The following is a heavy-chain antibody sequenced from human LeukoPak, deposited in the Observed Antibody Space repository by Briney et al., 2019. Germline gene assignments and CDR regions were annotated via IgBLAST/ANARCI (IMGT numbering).Heavy chain of an antibody. CDR2: ISAYNGNT. D-gene: IGHD3-10*01. V-gene: IGHV1-18*01. J-gene: IGHJ6*03. CDR3: ARGRDYYGSGSLSYYYYMDV. CDR1: GYTFTSYG. Sequence: ASVKVSCKASGYTFTSYGISWVRQAPGQGLEWMGWISAYNGNTNYAQKLQGRVTMTTDTSTSTAYMELRSLRSDDTAVYYCARGRDYYGSGSLSYYYYMDVWGKGTTVTISS.